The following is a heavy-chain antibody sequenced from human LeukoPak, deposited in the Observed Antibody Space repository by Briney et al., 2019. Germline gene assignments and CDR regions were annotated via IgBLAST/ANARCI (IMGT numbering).Heavy chain of an antibody. J-gene: IGHJ4*02. Sequence: ASVKVSCKAFGYTFTSNYMHWVRQAPGQGPEWMGVISPSGGSTTYAQKFQGRVTLTRDMSTSTDYLELSSPRSDDTAVYYCARVPTTVVTPSDYWGQGTLVTVSS. CDR2: ISPSGGST. CDR1: GYTFTSNY. V-gene: IGHV1-46*01. D-gene: IGHD4-23*01. CDR3: ARVPTTVVTPSDY.